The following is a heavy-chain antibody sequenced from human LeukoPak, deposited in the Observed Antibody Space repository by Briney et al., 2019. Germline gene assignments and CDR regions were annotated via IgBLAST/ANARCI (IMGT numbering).Heavy chain of an antibody. V-gene: IGHV3-66*01. D-gene: IGHD2/OR15-2a*01. CDR3: ARSPNRNPWGRYFDL. J-gene: IGHJ2*01. Sequence: TGGSLRLSCAASEFIVSSYYMSWVRQAPVKGLEWVSVIHSGGDTYYADSVKGRFTISRDNSKNTLYLQMDSLRAEDTAVYYCARSPNRNPWGRYFDLWGRGTLVTVSS. CDR2: IHSGGDT. CDR1: EFIVSSYY.